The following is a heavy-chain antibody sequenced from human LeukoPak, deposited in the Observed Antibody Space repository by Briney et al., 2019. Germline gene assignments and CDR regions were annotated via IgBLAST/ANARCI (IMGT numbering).Heavy chain of an antibody. D-gene: IGHD3-22*01. J-gene: IGHJ4*02. CDR2: IHISGNT. Sequence: SETLSLTCTVSGGSMRSYYWSWIRQPAEKGLEWIGRIHISGNTNYNPSLKSRVIMSVDTSKNQFSLKLNSVTAADTAMYYCARAPEFSSGRLHDYWGQGTLVTVSS. V-gene: IGHV4-4*07. CDR3: ARAPEFSSGRLHDY. CDR1: GGSMRSYY.